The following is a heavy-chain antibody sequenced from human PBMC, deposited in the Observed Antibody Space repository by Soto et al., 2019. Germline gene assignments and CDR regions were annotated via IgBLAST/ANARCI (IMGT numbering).Heavy chain of an antibody. J-gene: IGHJ6*03. CDR1: WGYLVDLGYC. Sequence: SLIQRLPWGVVWGYLVDLGYCRGMKRKPPGKGLEWIGHVYHSGSTYSHPSLRSRVIISVDTSNNHFSLRLNSVTAADTAVYYCARLPSFSYDMDVWGKGTMVTVSS. CDR3: ARLPSFSYDMDV. CDR2: VYHSGST. V-gene: IGHV4-39*02.